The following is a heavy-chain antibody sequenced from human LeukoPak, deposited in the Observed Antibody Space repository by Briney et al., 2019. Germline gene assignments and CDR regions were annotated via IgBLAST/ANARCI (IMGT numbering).Heavy chain of an antibody. D-gene: IGHD5-24*01. V-gene: IGHV3-23*01. CDR2: IIPSGVST. CDR1: GFTFSNYV. Sequence: GGSLRLSCAASGFTFSNYVMIWVRQAPGKGLEWVSSIIPSGVSTYYADSVKGRFTISRDNSKNTLYLQMNSLRAEDTAVYYCAKVTLKDGTRAYWGQGTLVTVSS. CDR3: AKVTLKDGTRAY. J-gene: IGHJ4*02.